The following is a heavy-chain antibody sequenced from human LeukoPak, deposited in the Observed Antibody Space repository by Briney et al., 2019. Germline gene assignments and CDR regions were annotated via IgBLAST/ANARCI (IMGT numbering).Heavy chain of an antibody. CDR3: ARTTVNDY. CDR1: GFSFDDYA. Sequence: PGGSLRLSCAASGFSFDDYAMHWVRQAPGKGLEWVSAISWNGNSIVYADSVKGRFTISRDNAKNSLYLQMNSLRAEDTAVYYCARTTVNDYWGQGTLVTVSS. V-gene: IGHV3-9*01. CDR2: ISWNGNSI. J-gene: IGHJ4*02. D-gene: IGHD4-17*01.